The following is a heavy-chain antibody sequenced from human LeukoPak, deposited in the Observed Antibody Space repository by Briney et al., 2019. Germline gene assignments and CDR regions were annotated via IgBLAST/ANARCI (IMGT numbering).Heavy chain of an antibody. D-gene: IGHD1-1*01. CDR3: ATRNWNGGSFGY. Sequence: ASVKVSCKASGYTFTSYYMHWVRQAPGQGLEWTGIINPSGGSTSYAQKFQGRVTMTRDTSTSTVYMELSSLRSEDTAVYYCATRNWNGGSFGYWGQGTLVTVSS. J-gene: IGHJ4*02. V-gene: IGHV1-46*01. CDR2: INPSGGST. CDR1: GYTFTSYY.